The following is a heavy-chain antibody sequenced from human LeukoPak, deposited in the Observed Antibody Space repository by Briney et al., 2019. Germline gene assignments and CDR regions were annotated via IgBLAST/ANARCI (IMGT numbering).Heavy chain of an antibody. Sequence: GASVKVSCKASGGTFSSYAISWVRQAPGQGLEWMGGIIPIFGTANYAQKFQGRVTITADKSTSTAYMELSSLRSEDTAVYYCASSRDGYNCGYWGQGTLVTVSS. CDR2: IIPIFGTA. CDR1: GGTFSSYA. D-gene: IGHD5-24*01. J-gene: IGHJ4*02. V-gene: IGHV1-69*06. CDR3: ASSRDGYNCGY.